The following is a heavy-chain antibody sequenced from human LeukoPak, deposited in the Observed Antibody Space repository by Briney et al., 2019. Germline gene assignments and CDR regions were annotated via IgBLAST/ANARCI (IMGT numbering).Heavy chain of an antibody. Sequence: SETLSLTCTVSGGSISSYNWIWMPQPAGKGLEWIRRIYTSGSTNYNPTLKSRVTMSVDTSKNQFSLKLSSVTAADTAVYYCARGQQAYYYYGMDGWGQGTTVTVSS. CDR2: IYTSGST. D-gene: IGHD6-13*01. CDR3: ARGQQAYYYYGMDG. V-gene: IGHV4-4*07. J-gene: IGHJ6*02. CDR1: GGSISSYN.